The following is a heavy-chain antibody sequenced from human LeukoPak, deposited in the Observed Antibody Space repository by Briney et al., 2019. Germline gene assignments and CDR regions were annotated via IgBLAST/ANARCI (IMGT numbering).Heavy chain of an antibody. D-gene: IGHD2-2*01. V-gene: IGHV3-74*01. CDR1: GFTFSSYW. CDR3: ARDAYCSSTSCHLYNWFDP. J-gene: IGHJ5*02. Sequence: PGGSLRLSCAASGFTFSSYWMHWVRQAPGKGLVWVSRINSDGSSTSYAGSVKGRFTISRDNAKNPLYLQMNSLRAEDTAVYYRARDAYCSSTSCHLYNWFDPWGQGTLVTVSS. CDR2: INSDGSST.